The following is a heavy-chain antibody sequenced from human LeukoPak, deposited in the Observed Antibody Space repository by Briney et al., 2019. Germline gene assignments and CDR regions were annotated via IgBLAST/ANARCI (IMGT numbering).Heavy chain of an antibody. D-gene: IGHD2-2*01. Sequence: SETLSLTCTVSGGSISSSSYYWGWIRQPQGKGLEWIGSFYYSGNTYYNPSLKSRVIISVDTSKNQFSLKLSSVTAADVAVYYCARGGRNQLLINWFDPWGQGTLVTVSS. CDR3: ARGGRNQLLINWFDP. J-gene: IGHJ5*02. V-gene: IGHV4-39*02. CDR1: GGSISSSSYY. CDR2: FYYSGNT.